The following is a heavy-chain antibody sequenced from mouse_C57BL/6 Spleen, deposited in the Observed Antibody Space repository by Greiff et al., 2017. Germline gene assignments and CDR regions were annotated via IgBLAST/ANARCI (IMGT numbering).Heavy chain of an antibody. Sequence: QVQLQQSGAELVKPGASVKISCKASGYAFSSYWMNWVKQRPGKGLEWIGQIYPGDGDPNYNGKFKGKATLTADKSASTAYMQLSSLTSEVSAVYFCASKFITGDYFDYWGQGTTLTVSS. V-gene: IGHV1-80*01. CDR1: GYAFSSYW. CDR2: IYPGDGDP. CDR3: ASKFITGDYFDY. D-gene: IGHD1-1*01. J-gene: IGHJ2*01.